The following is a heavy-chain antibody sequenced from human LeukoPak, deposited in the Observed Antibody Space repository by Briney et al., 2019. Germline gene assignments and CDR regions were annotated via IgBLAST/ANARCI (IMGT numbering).Heavy chain of an antibody. CDR1: GGTFSSYA. CDR3: AREEEGLIDY. Sequence: ASVKVSCKASGGTFSSYAISWVRQAPGQGLEWMGIINPSGGSTSYAQKFQGRVTMTRDMSTSTVYMELSSLRSEDTAVYYCAREEEGLIDYWGQGTLVTVSS. V-gene: IGHV1-46*01. CDR2: INPSGGST. J-gene: IGHJ4*02.